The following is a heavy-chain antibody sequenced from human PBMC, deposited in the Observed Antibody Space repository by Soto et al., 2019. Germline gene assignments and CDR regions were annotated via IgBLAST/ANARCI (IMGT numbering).Heavy chain of an antibody. CDR1: GFTFSSYA. J-gene: IGHJ4*02. Sequence: GGSLRLSCAASGFTFSSYAMSWVRQAPGKGLEWVSVISGSGVGTYYADSVKGRFTISRDNSKNTLYLQMNSLRAEDTAVYYCAKAPAYYYESSGYYYMDYWGQGTLVTVSS. V-gene: IGHV3-23*01. D-gene: IGHD3-22*01. CDR3: AKAPAYYYESSGYYYMDY. CDR2: ISGSGVGT.